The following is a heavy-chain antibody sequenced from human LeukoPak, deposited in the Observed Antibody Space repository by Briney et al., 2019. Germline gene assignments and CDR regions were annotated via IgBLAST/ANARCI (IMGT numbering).Heavy chain of an antibody. Sequence: PGRSLRPSCAASGFTFSSYGMHWVRQAPGKGLEWVAVIWYDGSNKYYADSVKGRFTITRDNSKNTLYLQMNSLRAEDTAVYYCARADRGGRYFDWLLSPKLRDDYYYGMDVWGQGTTVTVSS. D-gene: IGHD3-9*01. V-gene: IGHV3-33*01. CDR1: GFTFSSYG. J-gene: IGHJ6*02. CDR3: ARADRGGRYFDWLLSPKLRDDYYYGMDV. CDR2: IWYDGSNK.